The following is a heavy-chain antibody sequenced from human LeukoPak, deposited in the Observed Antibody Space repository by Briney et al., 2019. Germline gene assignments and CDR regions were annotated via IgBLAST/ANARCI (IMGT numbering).Heavy chain of an antibody. V-gene: IGHV4-31*03. D-gene: IGHD2-2*01. CDR3: ARGSRIVVVPAAMRYYYYYYGMDV. J-gene: IGHJ6*02. CDR2: IYYSGST. Sequence: SQTLSLTCTVSGGSISSGGYYWSWIRQHPGKGLEWIGYIYYSGSTYYNPSLKSRVTISVDTSKNQFSLKLSSVTAADTAVYYCARGSRIVVVPAAMRYYYYYYGMDVWGQGTTVTVSS. CDR1: GGSISSGGYY.